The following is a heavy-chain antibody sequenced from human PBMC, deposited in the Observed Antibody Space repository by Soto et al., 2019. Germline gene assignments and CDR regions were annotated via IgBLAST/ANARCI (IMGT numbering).Heavy chain of an antibody. Sequence: QVQLQESGPGLVKPSETLSLTCTVSGGSISSYYWSWIRQPPGKGLEWIGYIYYSGSTNYNPSLKSRVTLSVDTSKNQFSLKLSSVTAADTAVYYCARHGRVRGVHYYYGMDVWGQGTTVTVSS. CDR3: ARHGRVRGVHYYYGMDV. J-gene: IGHJ6*02. V-gene: IGHV4-59*08. CDR1: GGSISSYY. D-gene: IGHD3-10*01. CDR2: IYYSGST.